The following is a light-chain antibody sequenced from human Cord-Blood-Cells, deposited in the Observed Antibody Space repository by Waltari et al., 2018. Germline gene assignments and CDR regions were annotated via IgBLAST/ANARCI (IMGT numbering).Light chain of an antibody. V-gene: IGLV2-14*01. CDR1: SSDVGGYNY. CDR3: SSYTSSSTYV. J-gene: IGLJ1*01. Sequence: QSALTQPASVSGSPGQSITISCTVTSSDVGGYNYVSWYQPHPGKAPKLMIYDVSNRPSGVSNRFSGSKSGNTASLTISGLQAEDEADYYCSSYTSSSTYVFGTGTKVTVL. CDR2: DVS.